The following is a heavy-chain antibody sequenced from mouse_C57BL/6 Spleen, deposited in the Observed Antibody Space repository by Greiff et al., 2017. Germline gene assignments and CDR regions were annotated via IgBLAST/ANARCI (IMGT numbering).Heavy chain of an antibody. V-gene: IGHV1-69*01. D-gene: IGHD2-4*01. J-gene: IGHJ3*01. CDR3: ARGITTEFAY. Sequence: VQLQQPGAELVMPGASVKLSCKASGYTFTSYWMHWVKQRPGQGLEWIGEIDPSDSYTNYNQKFKGKSTLTVDKSSSTAYMQLSSLTSEDSAVYYCARGITTEFAYWGQGTLVTVSA. CDR1: GYTFTSYW. CDR2: IDPSDSYT.